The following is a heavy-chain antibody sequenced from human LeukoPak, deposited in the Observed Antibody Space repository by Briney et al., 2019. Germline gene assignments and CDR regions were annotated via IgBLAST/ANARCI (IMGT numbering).Heavy chain of an antibody. Sequence: ASVKVSCKASGYTFTGYYMHWVRQAPGQGLEWMGWINPNSGGTNYAQKFQGRVTMTRDTSISTAHMELSRLRSDDTAVYYCARGLSSFYYDSSGYPADYWGQGTLVTVSS. V-gene: IGHV1-2*02. CDR1: GYTFTGYY. J-gene: IGHJ4*02. CDR3: ARGLSSFYYDSSGYPADY. CDR2: INPNSGGT. D-gene: IGHD3-22*01.